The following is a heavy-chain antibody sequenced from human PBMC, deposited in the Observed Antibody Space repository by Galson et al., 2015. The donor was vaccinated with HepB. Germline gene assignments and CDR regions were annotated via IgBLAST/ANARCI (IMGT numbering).Heavy chain of an antibody. CDR1: GGSITSYY. V-gene: IGHV4-59*01. CDR3: ARVLGFCSSNSCYPRFAP. CDR2: IYYSGTA. D-gene: IGHD2-2*01. J-gene: IGHJ5*02. Sequence: ETLSLTCTVSGGSITSYYWSWIQQPPGKGLEWIGNIYYSGTANYNPPLKSRVTISVDTSKNQFSLRLSSVTAADTAMYYCARVLGFCSSNSCYPRFAPWGQGILVTVSS.